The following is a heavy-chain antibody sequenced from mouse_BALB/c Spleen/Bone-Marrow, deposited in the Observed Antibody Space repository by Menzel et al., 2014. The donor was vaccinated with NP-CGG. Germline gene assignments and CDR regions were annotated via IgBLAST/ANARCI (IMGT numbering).Heavy chain of an antibody. J-gene: IGHJ3*01. Sequence: EVMLVESGGGLVQPGGSLELSCAASGFDFSRYWMSWVRQAPGKGLEWIGEINPDSSTINYTPSLKDKFIISRDNAKNTLYLQVSKVRSEDTALYYCARLGYYGGFAYWGQGTLVTVSA. V-gene: IGHV4-1*02. CDR1: GFDFSRYW. CDR3: ARLGYYGGFAY. D-gene: IGHD2-3*01. CDR2: INPDSSTI.